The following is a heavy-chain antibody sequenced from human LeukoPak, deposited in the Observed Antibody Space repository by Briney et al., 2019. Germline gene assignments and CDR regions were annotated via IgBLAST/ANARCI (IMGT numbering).Heavy chain of an antibody. Sequence: SETLSLTCAVSGASISDSKYYWAWVRQTPGKGLEWIGSIYHSGSTYYNPSLKTRVTISVDTSNDQFSLRLRSVTAADTAAYYCARQPPFSYYYDSSGTNFDYWGQGTLVTVSS. CDR1: GASISDSKYY. CDR2: IYHSGST. V-gene: IGHV4-39*01. J-gene: IGHJ4*02. CDR3: ARQPPFSYYYDSSGTNFDY. D-gene: IGHD3-22*01.